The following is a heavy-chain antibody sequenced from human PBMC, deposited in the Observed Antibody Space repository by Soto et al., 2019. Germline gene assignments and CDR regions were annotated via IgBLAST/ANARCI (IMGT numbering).Heavy chain of an antibody. CDR2: ISYDGSNK. CDR1: GFTFSSYA. J-gene: IGHJ4*02. Sequence: GGSLRLSCAASGFTFSSYAMHWVRQAPGKGLEWVAVISYDGSNKYYADSVKGRFTISRDNSKNTLYLQMNSLRAEDTAVYYCARYNEYSSSFDYWGQGTLVTVSS. CDR3: ARYNEYSSSFDY. D-gene: IGHD6-6*01. V-gene: IGHV3-30*04.